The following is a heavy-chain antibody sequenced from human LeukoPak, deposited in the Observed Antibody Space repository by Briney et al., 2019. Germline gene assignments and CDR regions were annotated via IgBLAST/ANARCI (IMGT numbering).Heavy chain of an antibody. J-gene: IGHJ5*02. Sequence: GGSLRLSCTASGFTFNDYWMTWVRQTPGKGLEWLANINEDGSAKNYVDSVKGRFTISRDNSKNTLYLQMNSLRAEDTAVYYCARDQDSSSWGYWFDPWGQGTLVTVSS. V-gene: IGHV3-7*01. CDR3: ARDQDSSSWGYWFDP. CDR1: GFTFNDYW. D-gene: IGHD6-13*01. CDR2: INEDGSAK.